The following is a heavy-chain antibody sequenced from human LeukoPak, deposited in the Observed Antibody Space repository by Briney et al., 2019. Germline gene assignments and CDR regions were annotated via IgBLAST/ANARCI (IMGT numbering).Heavy chain of an antibody. V-gene: IGHV3-7*01. Sequence: HPGGSLRLSCVASGFTFGKYWMSWVRQAPGKGLEWVANIKLDGSEKNYVDSVKGRFTISRDNTKNSLYLQMNSLRAEDTAVYYCARAGGSTVSHSDYWGQGTLVTVSS. J-gene: IGHJ4*02. CDR3: ARAGGSTVSHSDY. CDR1: GFTFGKYW. D-gene: IGHD4-17*01. CDR2: IKLDGSEK.